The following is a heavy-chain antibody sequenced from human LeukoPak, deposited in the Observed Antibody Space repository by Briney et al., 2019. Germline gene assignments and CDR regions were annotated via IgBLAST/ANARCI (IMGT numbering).Heavy chain of an antibody. Sequence: PGGSLRLSCAASGFTFSIYAMSWVRQAPGKGLQWVSSITSRGESTWYVDSVQGRLTITRDNSESTLYLQLHSLRAEDTAVYYCARDRPNYYGSDGHYYRRDGDYWGRGTLVSVSS. V-gene: IGHV3-23*01. CDR2: ITSRGEST. D-gene: IGHD3-22*01. J-gene: IGHJ4*02. CDR3: ARDRPNYYGSDGHYYRRDGDY. CDR1: GFTFSIYA.